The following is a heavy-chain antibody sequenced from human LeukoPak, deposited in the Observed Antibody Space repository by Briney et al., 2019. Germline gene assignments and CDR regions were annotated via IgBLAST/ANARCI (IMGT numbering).Heavy chain of an antibody. D-gene: IGHD3-9*01. Sequence: SETLSLTCTVSGGSISSYYWSWIRQPAGKGLEWIGRIYTSGSTNYNPSLKSRVTMSVDTSKNQFSLKLSSVTAADTAVYYCARGFTEHYDILTGSDAFDIWGQGTMVTVSS. V-gene: IGHV4-4*07. CDR2: IYTSGST. CDR1: GGSISSYY. CDR3: ARGFTEHYDILTGSDAFDI. J-gene: IGHJ3*02.